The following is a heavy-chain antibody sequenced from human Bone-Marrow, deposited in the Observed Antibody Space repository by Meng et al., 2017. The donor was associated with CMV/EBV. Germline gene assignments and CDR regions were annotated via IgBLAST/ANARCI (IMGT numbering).Heavy chain of an antibody. CDR2: TYYRSKWYN. CDR1: GDSVSSNSAA. V-gene: IGHV6-1*01. Sequence: QTLSLTCAISGDSVSSNSAAWNWIRQSPSRGLEWLGRTYYRSKWYNDYAVSVKSRITINPDTSKNQFSLQLNSVTPEDTALYYCERLYNWYYRYYYGMDVWGQGTTVTVSS. CDR3: ERLYNWYYRYYYGMDV. D-gene: IGHD1-7*01. J-gene: IGHJ6*02.